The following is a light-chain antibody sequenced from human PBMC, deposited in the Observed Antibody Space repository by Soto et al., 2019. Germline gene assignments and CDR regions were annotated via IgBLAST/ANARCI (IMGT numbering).Light chain of an antibody. CDR1: QSVSSN. J-gene: IGKJ4*01. V-gene: IGKV3-15*01. CDR2: GAS. Sequence: EIVMTQSPATLSVSPGERATLSCRASQSVSSNLAWYQQKPGQAPRLLIYGASTRATGIPARFSGSGSGTAFTLTISSLQSADFAVYYCQQYNNWPPLTFGGGTKVEIK. CDR3: QQYNNWPPLT.